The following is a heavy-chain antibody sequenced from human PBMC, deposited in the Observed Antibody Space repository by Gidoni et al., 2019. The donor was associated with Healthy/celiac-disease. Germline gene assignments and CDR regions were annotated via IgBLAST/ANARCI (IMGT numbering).Heavy chain of an antibody. V-gene: IGHV4-39*01. CDR2: IYYSGST. D-gene: IGHD1-26*01. CDR1: GGSISSSSYY. CDR3: ARPGGAKTETDY. Sequence: QLQLQESVPGLVTPSETLSLPCTVSGGSISSSSYYWGWIRQPPGQGLEWIGSIYYSGSTYYNPSLKSRVTISVDTSKNQFSLKLSSVTAADTAVYYCARPGGAKTETDYWGQGTLVTVSS. J-gene: IGHJ4*02.